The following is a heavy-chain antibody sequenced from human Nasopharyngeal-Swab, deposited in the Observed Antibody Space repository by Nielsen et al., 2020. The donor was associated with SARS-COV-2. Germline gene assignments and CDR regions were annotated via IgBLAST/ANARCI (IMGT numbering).Heavy chain of an antibody. CDR2: IKQDGSDK. CDR3: GRGGKLGALDI. V-gene: IGHV3-7*01. D-gene: IGHD3-16*01. J-gene: IGHJ3*02. CDR1: GLTFTNSW. Sequence: GGSLRLSCAASGLTFTNSWMSWVRQAPGKGLEWVANIKQDGSDKYYVDSVKGRFTISRDNAENSLELQMNSLRVEDTAVYYCGRGGKLGALDIWGQGTMFTVSS.